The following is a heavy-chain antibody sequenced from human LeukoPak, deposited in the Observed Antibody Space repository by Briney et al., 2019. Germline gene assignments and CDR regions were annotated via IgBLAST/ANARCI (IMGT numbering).Heavy chain of an antibody. Sequence: SETLALTCPVSGGSIRSTIYYWGWIRQPPGKGLEWIGSVSYSGSTYYNPSLKSRVTISVDTSKNHFSLKLNSVTAADTAVYFCASHRGQWELPRYYFDYWGQGTLVTVSS. D-gene: IGHD1-26*01. CDR1: GGSIRSTIYY. CDR2: VSYSGST. J-gene: IGHJ4*02. V-gene: IGHV4-39*02. CDR3: ASHRGQWELPRYYFDY.